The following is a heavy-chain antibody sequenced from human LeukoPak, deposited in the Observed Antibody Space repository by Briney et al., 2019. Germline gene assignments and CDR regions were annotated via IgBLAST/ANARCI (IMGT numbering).Heavy chain of an antibody. CDR2: ISSSGSTI. Sequence: PGGSLRLSCAASGFTFSSYEMNWVRQAPGKGLEWVSYISSSGSTIYYADSVKGRFTISRDNAKNSLYLQMNSLRAEDTAVYYCAGITGTQFDPWGQGTLVTVSS. D-gene: IGHD1-20*01. CDR3: AGITGTQFDP. V-gene: IGHV3-48*03. CDR1: GFTFSSYE. J-gene: IGHJ5*02.